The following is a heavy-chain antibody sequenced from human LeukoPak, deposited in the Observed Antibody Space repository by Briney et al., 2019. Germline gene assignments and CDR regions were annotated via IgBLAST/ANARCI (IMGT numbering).Heavy chain of an antibody. D-gene: IGHD2-15*01. J-gene: IGHJ5*02. V-gene: IGHV5-51*01. CDR2: IYPADSDI. CDR3: ARQEYCSGGSCYTWFDP. CDR1: GYSFTSYW. Sequence: GESLKISCKGSGYSFTSYWIGWVRQMPGKGLEWMGIIYPADSDIRYSPSIQGQVTISADKSISTAYLQWSSLKASDTAMYYCARQEYCSGGSCYTWFDPWGQGTLVTVSS.